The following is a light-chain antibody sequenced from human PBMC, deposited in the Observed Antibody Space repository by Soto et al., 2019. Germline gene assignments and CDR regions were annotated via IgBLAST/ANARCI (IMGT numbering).Light chain of an antibody. J-gene: IGLJ2*01. Sequence: QSVLTQPPSASGTPGQRVTISCSGGSSNIGSKHVNWYQQLPGMAPKLLIYGNNQRPSGVPDRFSGSKSGTSASLAISGLQSEDEADYYCAAWDDSLNVHVVFGGGTKVTVL. CDR3: AAWDDSLNVHVV. CDR2: GNN. CDR1: SSNIGSKH. V-gene: IGLV1-44*01.